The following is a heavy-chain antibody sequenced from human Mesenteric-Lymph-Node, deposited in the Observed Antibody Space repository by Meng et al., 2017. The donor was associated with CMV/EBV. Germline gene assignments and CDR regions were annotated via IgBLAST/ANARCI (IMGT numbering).Heavy chain of an antibody. J-gene: IGHJ4*02. V-gene: IGHV1-46*01. Sequence: ASVKVSCKASGYSFTSYYMHWVRQAPGQGPEWMGVINPSGGGTSYAQKFQGRVTMTRDTSTSTAYMELSSLRSEDTAVYYCARGLRDFTSSGYYHYYFDYWGQGTLVTVSS. CDR1: GYSFTSYY. CDR3: ARGLRDFTSSGYYHYYFDY. D-gene: IGHD3-22*01. CDR2: INPSGGGT.